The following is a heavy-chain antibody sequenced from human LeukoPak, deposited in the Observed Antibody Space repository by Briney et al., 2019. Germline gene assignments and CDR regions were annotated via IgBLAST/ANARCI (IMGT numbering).Heavy chain of an antibody. V-gene: IGHV3-30*03. J-gene: IGHJ4*02. CDR3: AVGTVTQGGFDY. D-gene: IGHD4-17*01. CDR1: GFTFSSYG. Sequence: GGSLRLSCAASGFTFSSYGMHWVRQAPGKGLEWVAVISYDGSNKYYADSVKGRFTISRDNSKNTLYLQMNSLRAEDTAVYYCAVGTVTQGGFDYWGQGTLVTVSS. CDR2: ISYDGSNK.